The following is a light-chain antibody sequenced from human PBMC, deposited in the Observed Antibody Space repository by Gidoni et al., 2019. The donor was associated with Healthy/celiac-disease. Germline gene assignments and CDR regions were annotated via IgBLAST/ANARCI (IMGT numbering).Light chain of an antibody. CDR1: QSVSSCY. CDR2: GAS. V-gene: IGKV3-20*01. Sequence: EIVFTQSPGTLSLSPGERATLSCRARQSVSSCYLTWYQQQPCQAPRLLIYGASRRATGIPDMCSGSGSGTDFTLTISRVDPEFLAVYYCQQYGSSTGTFGQXTKVEIK. J-gene: IGKJ1*01. CDR3: QQYGSSTGT.